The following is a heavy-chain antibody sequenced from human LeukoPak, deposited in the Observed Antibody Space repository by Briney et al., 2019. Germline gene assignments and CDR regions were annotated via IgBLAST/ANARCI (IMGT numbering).Heavy chain of an antibody. CDR2: ISGSGGST. CDR1: GFTFSCYA. Sequence: GGSLRLSCAATGFTFSCYAMNWVRQAPGKGLQWVSAISGSGGSTYYLDSLKGRFTISRDNSKNKLYVPINNQGDKRTDVYYCAKSLGDVFNSLCYWGQGTPGSVSS. V-gene: IGHV3-23*01. D-gene: IGHD3-3*01. CDR3: AKSLGDVFNSLCY. J-gene: IGHJ4*02.